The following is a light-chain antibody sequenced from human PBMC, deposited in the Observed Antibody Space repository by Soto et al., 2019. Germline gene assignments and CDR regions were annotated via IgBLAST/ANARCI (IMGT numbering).Light chain of an antibody. CDR3: QQRSNWPLT. V-gene: IGKV3-11*01. Sequence: EIVLTQSPATLSLSPGERATLSCRARQSVSSYLAWYQQKPGQAPRVLIYDASNRATGIPARFSGSGSGTDFTLTISSLEPEDFAVYYCQQRSNWPLTFGGGTKVEIQ. CDR2: DAS. CDR1: QSVSSY. J-gene: IGKJ4*01.